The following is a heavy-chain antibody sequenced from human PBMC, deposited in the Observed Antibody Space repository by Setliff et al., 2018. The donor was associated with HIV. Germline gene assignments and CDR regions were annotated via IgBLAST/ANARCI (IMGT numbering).Heavy chain of an antibody. CDR2: IFSTGST. D-gene: IGHD3-9*01. J-gene: IGHJ4*02. CDR3: ARAPGHFDWLSPPR. V-gene: IGHV4-4*08. CDR1: GDSISYYY. Sequence: SETLSLTCTVSGDSISYYYWSWIRQPPGKGLEWIGYIFSTGSTNYNPSLKSRLTISIDTSKNHFSLKLNSVTAADTAIYYCARAPGHFDWLSPPRWGQGTLVTVSS.